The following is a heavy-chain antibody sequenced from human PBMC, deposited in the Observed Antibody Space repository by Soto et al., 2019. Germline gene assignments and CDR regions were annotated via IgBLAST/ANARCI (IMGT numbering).Heavy chain of an antibody. V-gene: IGHV3-33*01. CDR2: IWYDGSNK. D-gene: IGHD2-2*01. CDR1: GFTFSSYG. J-gene: IGHJ6*03. Sequence: GGSLRLSCAASGFTFSSYGMHWVRQAPGKGLEWVAVIWYDGSNKYYADSVKGRFTISRDNSKNTLYLQMNSLRAEDTAVYYCARVIVPSYQLSNMDVWGKGTTVTVSS. CDR3: ARVIVPSYQLSNMDV.